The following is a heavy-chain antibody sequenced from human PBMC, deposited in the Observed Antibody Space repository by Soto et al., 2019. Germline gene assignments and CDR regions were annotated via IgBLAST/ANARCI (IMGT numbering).Heavy chain of an antibody. V-gene: IGHV4-31*03. Sequence: QVQLQESGPGLVKPSQTLSLTCTVSGDSISSRSYYWNWIRQLPGKGLECIGYIFYTGATYYNPSLRGRVTMSIDTSRNQFSLSLRSVTAADTAMYYCAREGRQSGGMRDNWFDPWGQGTLVTVSS. CDR1: GDSISSRSYY. CDR3: AREGRQSGGMRDNWFDP. D-gene: IGHD3-10*01. J-gene: IGHJ5*02. CDR2: IFYTGAT.